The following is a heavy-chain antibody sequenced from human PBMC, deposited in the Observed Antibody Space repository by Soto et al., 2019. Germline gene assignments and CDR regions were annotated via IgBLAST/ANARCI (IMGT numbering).Heavy chain of an antibody. J-gene: IGHJ4*02. D-gene: IGHD6-13*01. CDR1: GCTFTSYR. CDR3: ARPMGSIAAAGDY. V-gene: IGHV5-51*01. CDR2: IYPGDSDT. Sequence: GEPLKGYCRRSGCTFTSYRKGWVRQMPGKGLEWMGIIYPGDSDTRYSPSFQGQVTISADKSISTAYLQWSSLKASDTAMYYCARPMGSIAAAGDYWGQGTLVTVSS.